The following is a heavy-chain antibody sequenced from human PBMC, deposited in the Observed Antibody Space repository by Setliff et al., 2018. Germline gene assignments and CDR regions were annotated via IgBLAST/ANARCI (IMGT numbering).Heavy chain of an antibody. Sequence: GESLRLSCATSGFNFRDYSMAWVRQVPGKGLEWVAGVIQTGTGLYADSVKGRSLISRDNSKSTIFLQMNYMRPEDTAKYYCAKDTVNDGIWDFDSWGQGIVVTVSS. J-gene: IGHJ4*02. D-gene: IGHD1-20*01. V-gene: IGHV3-23*01. CDR1: GFNFRDYS. CDR3: AKDTVNDGIWDFDS. CDR2: VIQTGTG.